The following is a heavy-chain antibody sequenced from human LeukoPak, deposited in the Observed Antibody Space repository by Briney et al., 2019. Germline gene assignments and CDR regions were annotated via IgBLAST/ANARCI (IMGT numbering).Heavy chain of an antibody. J-gene: IGHJ5*02. CDR1: GGSISSYY. D-gene: IGHD3-16*02. Sequence: PSETLSLTCTVSGGSISSYYWSWIRQPPGKGLEWIGYIYHSGSTNYNPSLKSRVTIPVDTSKNQFSLKLSSVTAADTAVYYCARLSFNWFDPWGQGTLVTVSS. CDR3: ARLSFNWFDP. CDR2: IYHSGST. V-gene: IGHV4-59*01.